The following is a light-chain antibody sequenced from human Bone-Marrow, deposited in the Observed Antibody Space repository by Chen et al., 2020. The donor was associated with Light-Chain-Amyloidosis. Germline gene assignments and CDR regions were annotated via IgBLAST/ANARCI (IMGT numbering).Light chain of an antibody. J-gene: IGLJ2*01. CDR3: QSADSSGTYEVI. CDR2: RDT. CDR1: DLPTKY. V-gene: IGLV3-25*03. Sequence: SYELTQPPSVSVSPGQTARITCSGDDLPTKYDDWYQQKPGQAPVLVIHRDTERPLGISERFSGSISGTTATLTISGVQAEDEADYHCQSADSSGTYEVIFGGGTQLTVL.